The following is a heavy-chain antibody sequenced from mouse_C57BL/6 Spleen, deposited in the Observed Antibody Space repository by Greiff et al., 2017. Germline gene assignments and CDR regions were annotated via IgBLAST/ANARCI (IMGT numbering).Heavy chain of an antibody. CDR1: GYTFTSYW. Sequence: VQLQQPGAELVRPGTSVKLSCKASGYTFTSYWMHWVKQRPGQGLEWIGVIDPSDSYTNYNQKFKGKATLTVDTSSSTAYMQLSSLTSEDSAVYYCARSGTAVVATDYWGQGPTLTVAS. CDR3: ARSGTAVVATDY. CDR2: IDPSDSYT. D-gene: IGHD1-1*01. J-gene: IGHJ2*01. V-gene: IGHV1-59*01.